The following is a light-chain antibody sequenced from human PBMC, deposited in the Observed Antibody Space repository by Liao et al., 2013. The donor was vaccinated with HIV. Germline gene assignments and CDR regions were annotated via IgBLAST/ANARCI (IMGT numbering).Light chain of an antibody. CDR1: KLGEKY. CDR3: QAWDSSTVV. CDR2: QDN. V-gene: IGLV3-1*01. Sequence: SYELTQPPSVSVSPGQTASITCSGHKLGEKYTYWYQQKPGQSPVLVIYQDNQRPSGIPERFSGSNSGNTATLTISETQAVDEADYYCQAWDSSTVVFGGGTKLTVL. J-gene: IGLJ2*01.